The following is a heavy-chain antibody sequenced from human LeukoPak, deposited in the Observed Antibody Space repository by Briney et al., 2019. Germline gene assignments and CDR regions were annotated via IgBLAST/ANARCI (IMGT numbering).Heavy chain of an antibody. Sequence: VKPSETLSLTCAVSGGSISGSGYLWAWLRQPPGKGLEWIATISYTGTTYYNPSLKSRVTMSVDTSKNLFSLNLSSLTAADTAVYYCAKEGRDHDTFTGYPYNWYDPWGQGSLVTVSS. CDR2: ISYTGTT. CDR1: GGSISGSGYL. J-gene: IGHJ5*02. V-gene: IGHV4-39*07. D-gene: IGHD3-9*01. CDR3: AKEGRDHDTFTGYPYNWYDP.